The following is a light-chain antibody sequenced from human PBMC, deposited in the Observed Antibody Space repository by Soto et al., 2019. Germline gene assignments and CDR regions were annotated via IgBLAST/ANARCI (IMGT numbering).Light chain of an antibody. Sequence: DIQMTQSPSTLSASVGDRVTITCRASQRISSWLAWYQQKPGKATKLLIYKATSLESGDPSRFSDRGTGKKFTLTIISLQPDDFATYYCQQYNSYSSTFGQGTKVDIK. J-gene: IGKJ1*01. CDR3: QQYNSYSST. CDR1: QRISSW. V-gene: IGKV1-5*03. CDR2: KAT.